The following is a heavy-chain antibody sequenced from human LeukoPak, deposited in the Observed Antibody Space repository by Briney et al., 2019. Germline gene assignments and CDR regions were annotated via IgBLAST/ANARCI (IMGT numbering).Heavy chain of an antibody. D-gene: IGHD1-14*01. CDR2: IYYSGST. Sequence: PSETLSLTCTVSGGSISSGDYYWSWIRQPPGKGLEWIGYIYYSGSTYYNPSLKSRVTMSVDTSKNQFSLKLNSVTAADTAVYYCARENHYGMEVWGQGTTVIVSS. J-gene: IGHJ6*02. CDR1: GGSISSGDYY. CDR3: ARENHYGMEV. V-gene: IGHV4-30-4*02.